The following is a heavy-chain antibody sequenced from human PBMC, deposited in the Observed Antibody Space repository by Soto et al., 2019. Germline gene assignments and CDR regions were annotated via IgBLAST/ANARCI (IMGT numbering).Heavy chain of an antibody. CDR1: GFTVSNNF. CDR3: ARVGWDLRGRAFEI. J-gene: IGHJ3*02. Sequence: EVQLVESGGGLVQPGGSLRLSCAASGFTVSNNFMTWVRQAPGKGLEWVSIIYNDGHTYYADSVKGRFIISRDNFKNTLYLQMNSLTAEDTAVYYCARVGWDLRGRAFEIWGQGTLVTVSA. V-gene: IGHV3-66*01. D-gene: IGHD1-26*01. CDR2: IYNDGHT.